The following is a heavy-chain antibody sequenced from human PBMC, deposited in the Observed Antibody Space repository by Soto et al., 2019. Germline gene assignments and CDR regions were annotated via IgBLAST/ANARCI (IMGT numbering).Heavy chain of an antibody. Sequence: PSQTLSLTCALSVDSVSSNSAAGNWIRQSPSRGLEWLGRTYYRSKWYYEYAVSVRGRITINPDTSKNQYSLQLNSVTPEDTAVYFCARGEQYSGRIFDYWGQGALVTVSS. J-gene: IGHJ4*01. CDR1: VDSVSSNSAA. D-gene: IGHD1-26*01. V-gene: IGHV6-1*01. CDR2: TYYRSKWYY. CDR3: ARGEQYSGRIFDY.